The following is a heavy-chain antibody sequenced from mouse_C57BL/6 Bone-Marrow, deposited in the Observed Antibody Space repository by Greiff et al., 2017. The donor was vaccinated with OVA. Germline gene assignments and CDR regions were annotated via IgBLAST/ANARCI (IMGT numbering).Heavy chain of an antibody. J-gene: IGHJ1*03. Sequence: EVQLQQSGPELVKPGDSVKISCKASGYSFTGYFMNWVMQSHGKSLEWIGRINPYNGDTFYNQKFKGKATLTVDKSSSTAHMELRSLTSEDSAVYYCARSYYYGSSYAYWYFDVWGTGTTVTVSS. CDR3: ARSYYYGSSYAYWYFDV. V-gene: IGHV1-20*01. D-gene: IGHD1-1*01. CDR1: GYSFTGYF. CDR2: INPYNGDT.